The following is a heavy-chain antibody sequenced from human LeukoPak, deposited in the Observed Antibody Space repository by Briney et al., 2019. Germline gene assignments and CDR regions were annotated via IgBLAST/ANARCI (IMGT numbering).Heavy chain of an antibody. J-gene: IGHJ5*02. Sequence: GGSLRLSCAASGFTFDDYAMHWVRQAPGKGLEWVSGISWNSGSIGYADSVKGRFTISRDNAKNSLYLQMNSLRAEDMALYYCARGYYYDSSSTYNWFDPWGQGTLVTVSS. CDR2: ISWNSGSI. CDR3: ARGYYYDSSSTYNWFDP. CDR1: GFTFDDYA. V-gene: IGHV3-9*03. D-gene: IGHD3-22*01.